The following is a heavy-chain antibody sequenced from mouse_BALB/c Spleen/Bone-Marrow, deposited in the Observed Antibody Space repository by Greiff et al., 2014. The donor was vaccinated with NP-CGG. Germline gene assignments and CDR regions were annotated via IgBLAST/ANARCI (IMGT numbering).Heavy chain of an antibody. CDR3: ARGGFDY. J-gene: IGHJ2*01. CDR1: GYTFTSYW. Sequence: LVESGAELVKPGASAKLSCKASGYTFTSYWMHWVKQRPGQGLEWIGEINPSNGRTNYNEKFKSKATLTVDKSSNTAYMQLSSLTSEDSAVYYCARGGFDYWGQGTTLTVSS. V-gene: IGHV1S81*02. CDR2: INPSNGRT.